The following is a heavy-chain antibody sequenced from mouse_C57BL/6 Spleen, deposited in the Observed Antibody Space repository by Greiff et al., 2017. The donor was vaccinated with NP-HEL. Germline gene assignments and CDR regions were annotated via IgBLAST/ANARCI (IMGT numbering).Heavy chain of an antibody. V-gene: IGHV1-82*01. CDR2: IYPGDGDT. CDR3: AREGTTVVGYFDV. J-gene: IGHJ1*03. Sequence: QVQLKQSGPELVKPGASVKISCKASGYAFSSSWMNWVKQRPGKGLEWIGRIYPGDGDTNYNGKFKGKATLTADKSSSTAYMQLSSLTSEDSAVYFCAREGTTVVGYFDVWGTGTTVTVAS. D-gene: IGHD1-1*01. CDR1: GYAFSSSW.